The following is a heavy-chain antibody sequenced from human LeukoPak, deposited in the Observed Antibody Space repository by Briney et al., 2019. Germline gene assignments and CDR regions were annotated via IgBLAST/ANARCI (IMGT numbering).Heavy chain of an antibody. D-gene: IGHD3-9*01. CDR3: AKGKSYYDILTGHPYYFDY. CDR2: ISGSGGST. J-gene: IGHJ4*02. Sequence: PGGSLRLSCAASGFTFSSYAMSWVRQAPGKGLEWVSAISGSGGSTYYADSVKGRFTISRDNSKNTLYLQMNSLRAEDTAVYYCAKGKSYYDILTGHPYYFDYWGQGTLATVSS. CDR1: GFTFSSYA. V-gene: IGHV3-23*01.